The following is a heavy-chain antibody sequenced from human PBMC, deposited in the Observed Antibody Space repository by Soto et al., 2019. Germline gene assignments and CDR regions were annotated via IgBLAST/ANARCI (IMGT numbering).Heavy chain of an antibody. J-gene: IGHJ6*02. CDR2: IWYDGSNK. V-gene: IGHV3-33*01. CDR3: ARDHSLTTGTTLRYYYYGMDV. CDR1: GFTFSSYG. D-gene: IGHD1-1*01. Sequence: QVQLVESGGGVVQPGRSLRLSFAASGFTFSSYGMHWVRQAPGKGLEWVAVIWYDGSNKYYADSVKGRFTISRDNSKNTLYLQMNSLRAEDTAVYYCARDHSLTTGTTLRYYYYGMDVWGQGTTVTVSS.